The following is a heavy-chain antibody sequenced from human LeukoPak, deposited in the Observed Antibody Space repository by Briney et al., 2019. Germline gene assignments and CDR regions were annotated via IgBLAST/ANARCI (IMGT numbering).Heavy chain of an antibody. J-gene: IGHJ4*02. V-gene: IGHV3-48*01. Sequence: GGSLRLSCAASGFTFSSYGMNWVRQAPGKGLEWVSYISSSSSSIHYADSVKGRFTISRDNSKNTLYLQMNSLKAEDTAVYYCARVPWEYGDYGPYFDYWGQGTLVTVSS. CDR2: ISSSSSSI. CDR1: GFTFSSYG. CDR3: ARVPWEYGDYGPYFDY. D-gene: IGHD4-17*01.